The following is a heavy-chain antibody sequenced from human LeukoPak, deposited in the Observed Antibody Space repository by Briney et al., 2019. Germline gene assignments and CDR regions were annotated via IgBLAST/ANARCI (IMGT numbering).Heavy chain of an antibody. CDR3: ARGVVRGTALYYFDY. Sequence: PSQTLSLTCTVSGGSISSGGYYWSWIRQPPGKGLEWIGYIYHSGSTYYNPSLKSRVTISVDRSKNQFSLKLSSVTAADTAVYYCARGVVRGTALYYFDYWGQGTLVTVSS. CDR2: IYHSGST. CDR1: GGSISSGGYY. D-gene: IGHD3-10*01. V-gene: IGHV4-30-2*01. J-gene: IGHJ4*02.